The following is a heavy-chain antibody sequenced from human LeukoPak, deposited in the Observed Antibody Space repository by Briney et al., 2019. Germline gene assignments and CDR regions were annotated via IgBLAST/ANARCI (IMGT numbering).Heavy chain of an antibody. D-gene: IGHD4-17*01. Sequence: SETLSLTCTVSGGSISSSTYYWGWIRQPPGTGLEWIGTSFYSGYTYYNPSLKSRVTISVDTSKNQFSLKLSSVTAADTAVYYCARDRGPTVTTFFDYWGQGTLVTVSS. V-gene: IGHV4-39*07. CDR2: SFYSGYT. CDR3: ARDRGPTVTTFFDY. CDR1: GGSISSSTYY. J-gene: IGHJ4*02.